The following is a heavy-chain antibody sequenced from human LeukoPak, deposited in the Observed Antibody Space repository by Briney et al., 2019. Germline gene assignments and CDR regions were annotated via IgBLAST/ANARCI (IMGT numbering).Heavy chain of an antibody. J-gene: IGHJ6*02. V-gene: IGHV4-34*01. CDR1: GGSFSGYY. CDR2: INHSGST. Sequence: SETLSLTCAVYGGSFSGYYWSWIRQPPGKGLEWIGEINHSGSTNYNPSLKSRVTMSVDTSKNQFSLKLSSVTAADTAVYYCARGKYSSSWNYGMDVWGQGTTVTVSS. CDR3: ARGKYSSSWNYGMDV. D-gene: IGHD6-13*01.